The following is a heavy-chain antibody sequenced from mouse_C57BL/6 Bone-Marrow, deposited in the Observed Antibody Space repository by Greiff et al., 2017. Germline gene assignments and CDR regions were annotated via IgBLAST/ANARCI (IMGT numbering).Heavy chain of an antibody. V-gene: IGHV1-64*01. D-gene: IGHD1-2*01. Sequence: QVQLQQPWAELVKPGASVKLSCKASGYTFTSYWMHWVKQRPGQGLEWIGMIHPNSGSTNYNEKFKSKATLTVDKSSSTAYMQLSSLTSEDSAVYYCARPITTRDYFDYWGQGTTLTVSS. CDR2: IHPNSGST. CDR1: GYTFTSYW. J-gene: IGHJ2*01. CDR3: ARPITTRDYFDY.